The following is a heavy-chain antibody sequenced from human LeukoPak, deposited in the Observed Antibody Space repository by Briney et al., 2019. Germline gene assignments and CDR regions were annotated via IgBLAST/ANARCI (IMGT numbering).Heavy chain of an antibody. CDR1: GFTVRSNY. D-gene: IGHD5-12*01. J-gene: IGHJ4*02. CDR3: AKDRPTWPIDY. Sequence: PGGSLRLSCAASGFTVRSNYLSWVRQAPGKGLEWVSSISSSGGNTYYADSVRGRFTISRDNSKNTLFLQMNSLRAEDMAVYYCAKDRPTWPIDYWGQGTLVTVSS. V-gene: IGHV3-23*01. CDR2: ISSSGGNT.